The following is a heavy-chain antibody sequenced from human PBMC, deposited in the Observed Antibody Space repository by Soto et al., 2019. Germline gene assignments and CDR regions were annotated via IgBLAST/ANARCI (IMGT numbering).Heavy chain of an antibody. CDR1: GGTFRNYP. CDR2: IFPLTDIP. J-gene: IGHJ4*02. Sequence: QVQLVQSGTEVKKPGSSLKVSCKASGGTFRNYPINWVRQAPGQGLEWMGSIFPLTDIPDYAQNFQARLTISADKSTCTAYMELSSLTSDDTAMYFCARGPLVVLNYFESWGQGTLVTVSS. V-gene: IGHV1-69*02. CDR3: ARGPLVVLNYFES.